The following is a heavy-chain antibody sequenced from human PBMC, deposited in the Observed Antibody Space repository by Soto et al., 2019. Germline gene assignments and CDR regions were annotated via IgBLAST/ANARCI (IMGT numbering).Heavy chain of an antibody. D-gene: IGHD1-26*01. CDR3: ARIRGATLYYYGMDV. J-gene: IGHJ6*02. CDR2: IDWDDDK. CDR1: GFSRSTSGMC. Sequence: SGPTLVNPTQTLTLTCTFSGFSRSTSGMCVSWIRQPPWKALEWLALIDWDDDKYYSTSLKTRLTISKDTSKNQVVLTMTNMDPVDTAAYYCARIRGATLYYYGMDVWGQGTTVTVSS. V-gene: IGHV2-70*01.